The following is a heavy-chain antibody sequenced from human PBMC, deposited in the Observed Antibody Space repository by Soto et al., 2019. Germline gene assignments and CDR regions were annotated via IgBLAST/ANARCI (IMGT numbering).Heavy chain of an antibody. CDR1: GESFNGFF. D-gene: IGHD2-2*01. V-gene: IGHV4-34*01. CDR2: INHSGST. Sequence: SETLSLTCAVSGESFNGFFWSWIRQPPGKGLEWIGEINHSGSTNYNPSLKSRVTISVDTSKHQFSLNLNSVTAADTAVYYCATAYCSSTSCYQFLDFWGQGSLVTVSS. J-gene: IGHJ4*02. CDR3: ATAYCSSTSCYQFLDF.